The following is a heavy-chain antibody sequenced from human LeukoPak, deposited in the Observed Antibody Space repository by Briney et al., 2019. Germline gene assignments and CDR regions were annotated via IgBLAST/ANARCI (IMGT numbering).Heavy chain of an antibody. CDR1: GGTFSSYA. Sequence: SVKVSCKASGGTFSSYAISWVRQAPGQGLEWMGGIIPIFGTANYAQKFQGRVTITTDESTSTAYMELSSLRSEDTAVYYCAAVDTAMVTGVAAAGSGFDYWGQGTLVTVSS. V-gene: IGHV1-69*05. D-gene: IGHD5-18*01. J-gene: IGHJ4*02. CDR3: AAVDTAMVTGVAAAGSGFDY. CDR2: IIPIFGTA.